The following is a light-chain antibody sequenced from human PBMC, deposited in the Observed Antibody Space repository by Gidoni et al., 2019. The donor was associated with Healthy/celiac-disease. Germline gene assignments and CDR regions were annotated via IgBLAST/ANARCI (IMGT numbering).Light chain of an antibody. V-gene: IGKV3-11*01. CDR2: DAS. J-gene: IGKJ4*01. Sequence: EIVLTQSPATLSLSPGERATLYCRASQRVSSYLAWYQQKPGQDPRLLLYDASNRATGIPARFSGSGSGTDFTLTISSLEPEDFAVYYCQQRSNWPLTFGGGTKVEIK. CDR3: QQRSNWPLT. CDR1: QRVSSY.